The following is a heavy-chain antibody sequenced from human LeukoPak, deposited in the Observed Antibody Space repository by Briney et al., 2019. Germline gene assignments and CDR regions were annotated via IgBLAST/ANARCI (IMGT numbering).Heavy chain of an antibody. CDR1: GFTFSSYG. D-gene: IGHD6-13*01. Sequence: GRSLRLSCAASGFTFSSYGMHWVRQAPGKGLEWVAVISYDGSNKYYADSVKGRFTISRDNSKNTLYLQMNSLRAEDTAVYYCASAGYSETYYYYYGMDVWGQGTTVTVSS. CDR2: ISYDGSNK. V-gene: IGHV3-30*03. CDR3: ASAGYSETYYYYYGMDV. J-gene: IGHJ6*02.